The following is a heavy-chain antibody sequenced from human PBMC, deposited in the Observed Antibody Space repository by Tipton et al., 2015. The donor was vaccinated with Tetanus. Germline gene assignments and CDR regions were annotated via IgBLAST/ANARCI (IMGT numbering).Heavy chain of an antibody. Sequence: QLVQSGAEVKRPGSSMRVSCKASGGSFHSLSINWVRQAPGQGLEWMGGIIPVFGAGNYAQKFQGRLTLTADKSTNTVYMELRHLKSGDTALYYCAATFGSGRYFVDCGQGTQVTVS. CDR2: IIPVFGAG. CDR1: GGSFHSLS. D-gene: IGHD3-10*01. CDR3: AATFGSGRYFVD. V-gene: IGHV1-69*06. J-gene: IGHJ4*02.